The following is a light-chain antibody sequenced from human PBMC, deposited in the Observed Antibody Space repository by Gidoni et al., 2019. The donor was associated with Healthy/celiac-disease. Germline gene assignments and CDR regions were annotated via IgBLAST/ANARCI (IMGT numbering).Light chain of an antibody. V-gene: IGKV4-1*01. J-gene: IGKJ1*01. CDR2: WAS. CDR3: KQDYSTPQT. Sequence: DIVMTQSPDSLPVSRGERATINCKSSQSVLYSSNNKNYLAWYQQKPGQPPKLLIYWASTRESGVPDRFSGSGSGTEFTLTISSLQAEDVAVYYCKQDYSTPQTFGQGTKVEIK. CDR1: QSVLYSSNNKNY.